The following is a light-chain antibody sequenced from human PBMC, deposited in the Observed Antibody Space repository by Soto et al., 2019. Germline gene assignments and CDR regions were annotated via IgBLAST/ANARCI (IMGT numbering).Light chain of an antibody. CDR3: QQYSSWSLT. CDR2: GAS. V-gene: IGKV3-15*01. CDR1: QGLSNK. Sequence: EVVLTQSPATLSVSPGERATLSCRASQGLSNKLAWYQQKPGQAPRLLISGASTRATGVPVRVSGSGSGTEFTLTISSLQSEDFAVYYCQQYSSWSLTFGGGTKVEIK. J-gene: IGKJ4*01.